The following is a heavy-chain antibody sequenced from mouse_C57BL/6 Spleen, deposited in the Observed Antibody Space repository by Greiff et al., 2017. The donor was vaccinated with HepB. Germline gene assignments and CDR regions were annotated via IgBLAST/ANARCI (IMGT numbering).Heavy chain of an antibody. Sequence: EVQLQESGPGLVKPSQSLSLTCSVTGYSITSGYYWNWIRQFPGNKLEWMGYISYDGSNNYNPSLKNRISITRDTSKNQFFLKLNSVTTEDTATYYCARGTHYGSNNAMDYWGQGTSVTVSS. CDR2: ISYDGSN. D-gene: IGHD1-1*01. CDR1: GYSITSGYY. CDR3: ARGTHYGSNNAMDY. V-gene: IGHV3-6*01. J-gene: IGHJ4*01.